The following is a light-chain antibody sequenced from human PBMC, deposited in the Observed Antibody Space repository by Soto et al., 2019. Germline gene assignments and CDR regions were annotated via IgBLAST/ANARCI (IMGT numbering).Light chain of an antibody. Sequence: DSQMTHSPSTLSASVGDRVTITCRASQSISSWLAWYQQKPGKAPKLLIYKASSLESGVPSRFSGSGSGTEFTLTISSLQPDDFATYYCQQYNSYSPTFGQGTKVDIK. CDR3: QQYNSYSPT. CDR2: KAS. CDR1: QSISSW. V-gene: IGKV1-5*03. J-gene: IGKJ1*01.